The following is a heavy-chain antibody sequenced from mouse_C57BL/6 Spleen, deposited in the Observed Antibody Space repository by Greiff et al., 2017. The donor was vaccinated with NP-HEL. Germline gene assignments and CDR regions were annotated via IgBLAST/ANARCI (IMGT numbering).Heavy chain of an antibody. CDR2: ILPGSGST. J-gene: IGHJ2*01. V-gene: IGHV1-9*01. Sequence: VQLQQSGAELMKPGASVKLSCTATGYTFTGYWIEWVKQRPGHGLEWIGEILPGSGSTYYNEKFKGKATFTADTSTNTAYMQLSSLTTEDSAIYYCASDTTVVATRGFDYWGQGTTLTVSS. D-gene: IGHD1-1*01. CDR1: GYTFTGYW. CDR3: ASDTTVVATRGFDY.